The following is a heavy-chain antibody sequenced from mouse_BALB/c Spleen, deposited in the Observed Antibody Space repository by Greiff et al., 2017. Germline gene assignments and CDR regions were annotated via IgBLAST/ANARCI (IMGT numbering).Heavy chain of an antibody. D-gene: IGHD2-3*01. V-gene: IGHV2-9-2*01. CDR3: VRVYDGFPWFAY. CDR1: GFSLTSYD. Sequence: VKLMESGPGLVAPSQSLSITCTVSGFSLTSYDISWIRQPPGKGLEWLGVIWTGGGTNYNSAFMSRLSISKDNSKSQVFLKMNSLQTDDTAIYYCVRVYDGFPWFAYWGQGTLVTVSA. CDR2: IWTGGGT. J-gene: IGHJ3*01.